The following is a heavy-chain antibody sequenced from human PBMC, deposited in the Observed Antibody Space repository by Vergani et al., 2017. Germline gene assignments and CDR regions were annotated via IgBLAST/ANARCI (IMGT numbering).Heavy chain of an antibody. CDR1: AFAFKDYG. V-gene: IGHV3-30*02. J-gene: IGHJ2*01. CDR2: IRFDESYE. Sequence: QGQLVESGGGVVQPGGSLRLSCAASAFAFKDYGMHWVRLAPGKGLEWVAFIRFDESYEDYADSVKGRFTISRDNSKSTLYLQMNSLRAEDTALYYCAKDHYDFWSGYPNLSPFDLWGRGTLVTVSS. CDR3: AKDHYDFWSGYPNLSPFDL. D-gene: IGHD3-3*01.